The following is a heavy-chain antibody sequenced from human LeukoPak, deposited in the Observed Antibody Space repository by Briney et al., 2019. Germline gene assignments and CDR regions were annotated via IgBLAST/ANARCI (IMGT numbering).Heavy chain of an antibody. J-gene: IGHJ4*02. CDR3: GRRVSRGWTDY. Sequence: ASVKVSCKVSGYTLTDYYLHWVRQAPGQGLEWMGWTNPKSGSTHYAQKFQGRVTMTRDTSLNTAYLELTSLRSDDTAIYFCGRRVSRGWTDYWGQGTLVTASS. CDR1: GYTLTDYY. V-gene: IGHV1-2*02. CDR2: TNPKSGST. D-gene: IGHD2-15*01.